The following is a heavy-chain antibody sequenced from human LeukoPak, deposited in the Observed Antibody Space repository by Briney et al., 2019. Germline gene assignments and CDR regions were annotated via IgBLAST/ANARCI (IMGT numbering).Heavy chain of an antibody. V-gene: IGHV3-53*01. CDR2: IYSGIST. Sequence: HPGGSLRLSCAASGFTVSSNYMSWVRQAPGKGLEWVSVIYSGISTYYADSVKGRFTISRDNSKNTLYLQMNSLRAEDTAMYYCARDWSFDSDDYYLYGFDIWGQGTRVTVSS. J-gene: IGHJ3*02. CDR1: GFTVSSNY. CDR3: ARDWSFDSDDYYLYGFDI. D-gene: IGHD3-22*01.